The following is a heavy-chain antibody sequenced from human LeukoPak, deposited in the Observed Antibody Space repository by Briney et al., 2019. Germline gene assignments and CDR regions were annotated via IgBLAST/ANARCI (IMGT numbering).Heavy chain of an antibody. CDR3: ARAYSGSYLLWFDP. V-gene: IGHV4-39*07. J-gene: IGHJ5*02. CDR2: IYYSGST. Sequence: PSETLSLTCTVSGGSISSSSYYWGWIRQPPGKGLEWIGSIYYSGSTYYNPSLKSRVTISVDTSKNQFSLKLSSVTAADTAVYYCARAYSGSYLLWFDPWGQGTLVTVSS. CDR1: GGSISSSSYY. D-gene: IGHD1-26*01.